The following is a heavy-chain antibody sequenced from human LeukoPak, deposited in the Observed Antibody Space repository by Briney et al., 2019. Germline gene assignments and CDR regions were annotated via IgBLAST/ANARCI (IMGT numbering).Heavy chain of an antibody. D-gene: IGHD3-10*01. CDR3: ARRGGDY. CDR2: IYYSGST. V-gene: IGHV4-34*01. CDR1: GGSFSGYY. J-gene: IGHJ4*02. Sequence: SETLSLTCAVYGGSFSGYYWSWIRQPPGKGLEWIGSIYYSGSTYYNPSLKSRVTISVDTSKNQFSLKLSSVTAADTAVYYCARRGGDYWGQGTLVTVSS.